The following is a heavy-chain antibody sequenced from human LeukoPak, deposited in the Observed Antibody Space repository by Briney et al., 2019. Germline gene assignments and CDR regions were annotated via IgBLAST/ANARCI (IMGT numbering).Heavy chain of an antibody. D-gene: IGHD3-10*01. Sequence: GGSLRLSCAASGFTLSSYAMSWVRQAPGKRLEWVSGISGSGGTTYYADSVKGRFTISRDNSKNTLYLQMNSLTGEDTAVYYCAKEVRESAWFYFDFWGQGTLATVSS. J-gene: IGHJ4*02. CDR3: AKEVRESAWFYFDF. V-gene: IGHV3-23*01. CDR2: ISGSGGTT. CDR1: GFTLSSYA.